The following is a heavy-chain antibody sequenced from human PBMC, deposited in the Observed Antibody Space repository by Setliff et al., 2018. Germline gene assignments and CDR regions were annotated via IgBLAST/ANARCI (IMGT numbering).Heavy chain of an antibody. CDR2: INPNSGGT. J-gene: IGHJ5*02. D-gene: IGHD3-22*01. Sequence: GASVKVSCKASGYTFTGYYMHWVRQAPGQGLEWMGRINPNSGGTNYAQKFQGRVTMTRDTSISTAYMELSRLRSGDTAVYYCARSYYYDSSAANWFDPWGQGTLVTVSS. V-gene: IGHV1-2*06. CDR1: GYTFTGYY. CDR3: ARSYYYDSSAANWFDP.